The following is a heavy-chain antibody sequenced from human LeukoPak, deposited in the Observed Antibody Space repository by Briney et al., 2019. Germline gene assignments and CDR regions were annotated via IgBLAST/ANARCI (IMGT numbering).Heavy chain of an antibody. CDR3: AEDAAANVDYPYYFDY. Sequence: PGGSLRLSCAASGFTFRGYGMSWVRQAPGKGLEWVSAIRGSGVTTYYADSVKGRFTISRDNSRTTLYLLMNSLRAEDTAVYYCAEDAAANVDYPYYFDYWGQGALVTVSS. CDR1: GFTFRGYG. V-gene: IGHV3-23*01. D-gene: IGHD4-11*01. J-gene: IGHJ4*02. CDR2: IRGSGVTT.